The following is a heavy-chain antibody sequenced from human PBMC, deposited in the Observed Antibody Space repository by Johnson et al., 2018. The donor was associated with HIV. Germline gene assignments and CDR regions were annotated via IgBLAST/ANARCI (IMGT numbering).Heavy chain of an antibody. Sequence: QVQLVESGGGVVQPGRSLRLSCAASGFTFSSYAMHWVRQAPGKGLEWVAVISYDGSNKYYADSVKGRFTISRDNSKNTLYLQMNSLRAEDTAVYYCARERYCSSTSCYFSRPPDAFDIWGQGTIVIVSS. CDR1: GFTFSSYA. CDR3: ARERYCSSTSCYFSRPPDAFDI. D-gene: IGHD2-2*01. CDR2: ISYDGSNK. V-gene: IGHV3-30*04. J-gene: IGHJ3*02.